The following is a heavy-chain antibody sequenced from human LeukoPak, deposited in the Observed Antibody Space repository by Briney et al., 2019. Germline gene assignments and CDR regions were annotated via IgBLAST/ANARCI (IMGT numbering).Heavy chain of an antibody. J-gene: IGHJ4*02. Sequence: PSETLSLTCAVYGGSFSGYYWSWIRQPPGKGLEWIGEINHSGSTNYNPSLKSRVTISVDTSKNQFSLKLSSVTAADTAVYYCARSNYYDSSGYLDWGQGTLVTVSS. CDR3: ARSNYYDSSGYLD. CDR2: INHSGST. V-gene: IGHV4-34*01. CDR1: GGSFSGYY. D-gene: IGHD3-22*01.